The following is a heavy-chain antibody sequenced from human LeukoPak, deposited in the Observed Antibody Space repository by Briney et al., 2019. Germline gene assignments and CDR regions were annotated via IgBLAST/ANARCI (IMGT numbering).Heavy chain of an antibody. Sequence: GSLRLSCAASGFTFSSQTMSWACQAPGKGLEWIGSIYHSGSTYYNPSLKSRVTISVDTSKNQFSLKLSSVTAADTAVYYCAREDKWLRYAFDIWGQGTMVTVSS. CDR2: IYHSGST. J-gene: IGHJ3*02. V-gene: IGHV4-38-2*02. CDR3: AREDKWLRYAFDI. CDR1: GFTFSSQT. D-gene: IGHD3-22*01.